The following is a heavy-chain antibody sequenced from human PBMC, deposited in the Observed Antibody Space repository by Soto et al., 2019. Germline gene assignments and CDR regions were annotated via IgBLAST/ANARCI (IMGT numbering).Heavy chain of an antibody. D-gene: IGHD3-3*01. CDR1: GFTFSSYG. V-gene: IGHV3-33*01. Sequence: QVQLVESGGGVVQPGRSLRLSCAASGFTFSSYGMHWVRQAPGKGLEWVAVIWYDGSNKYYADSVKGRFTISRDNSKNTLYLQMNSLRADDTAVYYCARGGLRFLEWLSLGRYGMDVWGQWTKVTVSS. CDR3: ARGGLRFLEWLSLGRYGMDV. CDR2: IWYDGSNK. J-gene: IGHJ6*02.